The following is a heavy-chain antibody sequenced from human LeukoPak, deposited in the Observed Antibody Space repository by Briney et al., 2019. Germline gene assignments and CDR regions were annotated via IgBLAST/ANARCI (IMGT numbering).Heavy chain of an antibody. D-gene: IGHD3-9*01. CDR1: GFTFSSYS. J-gene: IGHJ4*02. Sequence: GGSLRLSCAASGFTFSSYSMNWVRQAPGKGLEWVSHISSSSTIYYADSVKGRFTISRDNAKNSLYLQMNSLRDEDTAVYYCARGNLMYYDILTGYPDYFDYWGQGTLVTVSS. CDR3: ARGNLMYYDILTGYPDYFDY. CDR2: ISSSSTI. V-gene: IGHV3-48*02.